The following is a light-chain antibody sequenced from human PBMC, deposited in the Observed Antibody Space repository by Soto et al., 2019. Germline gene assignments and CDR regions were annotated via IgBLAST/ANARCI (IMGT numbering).Light chain of an antibody. CDR3: CSYAGSSTVV. J-gene: IGLJ2*01. V-gene: IGLV2-23*02. CDR1: SSVIWAHDL. Sequence: QSALTQPASVSGSPGQSITISCTGTSSVIWAHDLVSWYQQHPGKAPKFMIYDVSKRPSGVSNRFSGSKSGNTASLTISGLQAEDEADYYCCSYAGSSTVVFGGGPKLTVL. CDR2: DVS.